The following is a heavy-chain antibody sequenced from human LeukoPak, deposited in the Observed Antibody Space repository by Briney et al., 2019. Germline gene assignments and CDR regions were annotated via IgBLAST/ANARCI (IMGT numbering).Heavy chain of an antibody. J-gene: IGHJ4*02. CDR2: ISHSGIT. D-gene: IGHD3-16*01. Sequence: SETLSLTCAVYGGSFSDYYWSWIRQPPGKGLEWIGQISHSGITNYNPSLKSRVTMSVDTSMKHFSLKLSSVTAADTAIYLCARVLRYTFGFADYWGQGALVTVSS. CDR1: GGSFSDYY. V-gene: IGHV4-34*01. CDR3: ARVLRYTFGFADY.